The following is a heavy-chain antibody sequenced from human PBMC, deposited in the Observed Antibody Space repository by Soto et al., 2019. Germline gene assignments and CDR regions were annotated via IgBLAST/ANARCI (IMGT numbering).Heavy chain of an antibody. D-gene: IGHD2-15*01. J-gene: IGHJ4*02. V-gene: IGHV4-39*01. CDR1: GVSIHNSHSF. CDR3: GRVVEGATRHTDFDY. CDR2: MYYSGGA. Sequence: XETLSLTCAVAGVSIHNSHSFWGWIRQPPGKGLEFIGSMYYSGGANYNPSLKSRVTISLDTSKNQFSLTVNSVTAADTAIYYCGRVVEGATRHTDFDYWGQGTLVTVSS.